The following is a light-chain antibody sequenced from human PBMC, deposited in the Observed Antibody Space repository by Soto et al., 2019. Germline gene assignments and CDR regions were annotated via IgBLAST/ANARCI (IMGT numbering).Light chain of an antibody. Sequence: NVFKPSPGTLSLSPGERATLPCRARRSSSNNDFAWYQQRPGQAPRLLSDGASNGATGIPDRFSGSGSGTNFTLTIIKLEHKDFAVYYCQHNWSSGTFGQGTKVEIK. V-gene: IGKV3-20*01. CDR1: RSSSNND. CDR3: QHNWSSGT. J-gene: IGKJ1*01. CDR2: GAS.